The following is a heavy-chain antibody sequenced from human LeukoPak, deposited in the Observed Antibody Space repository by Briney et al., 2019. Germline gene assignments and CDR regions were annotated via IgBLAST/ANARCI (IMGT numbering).Heavy chain of an antibody. J-gene: IGHJ3*02. D-gene: IGHD4-23*01. Sequence: GGSLRLSCAASGFTFSSYWTSWVRQAPGKGLEWVAVISYDGSNKYYADSVKGRFTISRDNSKNTLYLQMNSLRAEDTAVYYCARDAVVTPRAFDIWGQGTMVTVSS. CDR2: ISYDGSNK. CDR1: GFTFSSYW. V-gene: IGHV3-30-3*01. CDR3: ARDAVVTPRAFDI.